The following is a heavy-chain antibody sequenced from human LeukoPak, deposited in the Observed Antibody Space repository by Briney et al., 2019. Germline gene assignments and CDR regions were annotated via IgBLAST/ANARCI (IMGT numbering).Heavy chain of an antibody. D-gene: IGHD3-9*01. CDR3: ARGTVLRYFDIPDY. CDR1: GYTFTSYA. V-gene: IGHV1-3*01. J-gene: IGHJ4*02. CDR2: INAGNGNT. Sequence: GASVKVCCKASGYTFTSYAMHWVRQAPGQRLEWMGWINAGNGNTKYSQKFQGRVTITRDTSASTAYMELSSLRSEDTAVYYCARGTVLRYFDIPDYWGQGTLVTVSS.